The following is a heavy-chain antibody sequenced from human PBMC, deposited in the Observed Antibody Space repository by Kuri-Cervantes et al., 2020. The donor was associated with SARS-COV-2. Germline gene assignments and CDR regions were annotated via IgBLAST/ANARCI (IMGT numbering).Heavy chain of an antibody. D-gene: IGHD3-10*02. J-gene: IGHJ4*02. CDR2: IIPIFGIA. CDR1: GGTLSSYA. V-gene: IGHV1-69*04. CDR3: ARQLETTMLYYFDY. Sequence: SSVKVSRRASGGTLSSYAVSWVRQAPGQGLEWMGRIIPIFGIANYAQKFQGRVTITADKSTSTANMELSSLISEDTAVYYCARQLETTMLYYFDYWGQGTLVTVSS.